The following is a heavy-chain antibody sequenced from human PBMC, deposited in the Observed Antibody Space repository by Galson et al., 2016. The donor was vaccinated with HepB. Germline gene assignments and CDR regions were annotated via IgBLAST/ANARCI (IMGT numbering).Heavy chain of an antibody. J-gene: IGHJ4*02. CDR2: ISYDGRDK. CDR1: RFTFSRNA. CDR3: ARGQGYCSGGTCHGIDY. D-gene: IGHD2-15*01. V-gene: IGHV3-30-3*01. Sequence: SLRLSCAASRFTFSRNAMHWVRQAPGKGLDWVAAISYDGRDKYYADSVKGRFTISRDNSKNTVYLQMNSLRAEDTAVYYCARGQGYCSGGTCHGIDYWGQGTVVTVSS.